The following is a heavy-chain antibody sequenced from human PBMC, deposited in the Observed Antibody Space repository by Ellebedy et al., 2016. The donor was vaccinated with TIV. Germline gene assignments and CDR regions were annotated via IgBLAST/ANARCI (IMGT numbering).Heavy chain of an antibody. J-gene: IGHJ5*02. CDR3: ATEKGSSGYAGWFDP. CDR1: GLPFGISI. V-gene: IGHV3-30-3*01. D-gene: IGHD3-22*01. Sequence: GESLKISCTVSGLPFGISIFHWVRQAPGEALEWVALIPHNEDNKQYADSVKGRFTISRDKSKSMLFLELDSLRPEDTAVYYCATEKGSSGYAGWFDPWGQGTLVTVSS. CDR2: IPHNEDNK.